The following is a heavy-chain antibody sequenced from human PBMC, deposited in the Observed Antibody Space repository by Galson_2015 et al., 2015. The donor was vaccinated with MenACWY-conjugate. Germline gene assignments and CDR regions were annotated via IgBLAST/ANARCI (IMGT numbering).Heavy chain of an antibody. D-gene: IGHD3-10*01. CDR2: MSGSGTST. Sequence: SLRLSYAVSGFTFSSYAMSWVRQAPGKGLEWVSAMSGSGTSTHYADSVKGRFTISRDNSRNTLFLQMNSLRAEDTAVYYCAKGGWFGVGFDYWGQGTLVAVSS. V-gene: IGHV3-23*01. J-gene: IGHJ4*02. CDR1: GFTFSSYA. CDR3: AKGGWFGVGFDY.